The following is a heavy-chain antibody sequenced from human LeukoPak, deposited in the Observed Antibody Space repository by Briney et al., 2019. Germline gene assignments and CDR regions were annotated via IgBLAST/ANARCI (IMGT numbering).Heavy chain of an antibody. D-gene: IGHD3-22*01. V-gene: IGHV3-21*01. CDR3: ARDPSSYDSSGYYY. J-gene: IGHJ4*02. CDR2: ISSSSSYI. CDR1: GFTFSSYS. Sequence: PGGSLRLSCAASGFTFSSYSMNWVRQAPGKGLEWVSSISSSSSYIYYADSVKGRFTISRDNAKNSLYLQMNSLRAEDTAVYYCARDPSSYDSSGYYYWGQGTLVTVSS.